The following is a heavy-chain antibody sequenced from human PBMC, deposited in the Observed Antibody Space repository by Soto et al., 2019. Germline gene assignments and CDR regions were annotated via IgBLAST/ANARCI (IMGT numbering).Heavy chain of an antibody. Sequence: PSETLSLTCTASGGSISSYYWSWIRQPPGKGLEWIGYIYYSGSTNYNPSLKSRVTISVDTSKNQFSLKLSSVTAADTAVYYCARLYSSAFDPWGQGTLVTVSS. CDR1: GGSISSYY. J-gene: IGHJ5*02. CDR3: ARLYSSAFDP. CDR2: IYYSGST. D-gene: IGHD6-25*01. V-gene: IGHV4-59*08.